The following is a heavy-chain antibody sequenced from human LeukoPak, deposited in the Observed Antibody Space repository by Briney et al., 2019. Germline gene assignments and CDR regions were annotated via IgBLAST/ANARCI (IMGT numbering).Heavy chain of an antibody. Sequence: ASVKVSFKASGGTFISYAISWVRQAPGQGLEWMGGIIPIFGTANYAQKFQGRVTITADESTSTAYMELSSLRSEDTAVYYCARGSDCSSTSCYLFGAFDIWGQGTMVTVSS. D-gene: IGHD2-2*01. CDR3: ARGSDCSSTSCYLFGAFDI. CDR2: IIPIFGTA. V-gene: IGHV1-69*13. J-gene: IGHJ3*02. CDR1: GGTFISYA.